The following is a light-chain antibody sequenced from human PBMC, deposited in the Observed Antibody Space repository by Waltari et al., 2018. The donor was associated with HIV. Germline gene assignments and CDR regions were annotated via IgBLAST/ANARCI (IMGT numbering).Light chain of an antibody. CDR3: QSYDTGLV. CDR2: GDS. J-gene: IGLJ2*01. Sequence: QSVLTQPPSVSGDPGQRVTLSCTGSSSNIGAGYDVQWYQHFPGTAPKLLLFGDSNRPSGVPDRFSGSKSGTSASLAITGLQAEDEADYYCQSYDTGLVFGGGTKLTVL. CDR1: SSNIGAGYD. V-gene: IGLV1-40*01.